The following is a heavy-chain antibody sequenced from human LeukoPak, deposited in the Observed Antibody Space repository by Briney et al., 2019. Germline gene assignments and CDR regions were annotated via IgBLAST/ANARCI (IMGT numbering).Heavy chain of an antibody. CDR1: GYTFTDYA. D-gene: IGHD6-19*01. V-gene: IGHV1-3*03. CDR3: ARGGKQWRGGNYFDS. Sequence: ASVKVSCKASGYTFTDYALHWVRQATGQSLEWMGWITTGRGDTQYSQAFQRRITITRDKSASTVSMDLSALRSEDTAVYYCARGGKQWRGGNYFDSWGQGTLVAVSS. CDR2: ITTGRGDT. J-gene: IGHJ4*02.